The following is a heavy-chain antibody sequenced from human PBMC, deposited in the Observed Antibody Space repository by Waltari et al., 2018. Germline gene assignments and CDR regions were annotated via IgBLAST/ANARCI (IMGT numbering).Heavy chain of an antibody. J-gene: IGHJ6*02. CDR1: GYTFTSYA. CDR3: ARDGVLLKFGDSFMDV. Sequence: QVQLVQSGAEVKKPGASVRVSCKASGYTFTSYAMHWLRQSPGQGLEWMGWIKAGKGNTKYSQKFQGRVTFTRDASAITAYMELSSLRSEDTAVYYCARDGVLLKFGDSFMDVWGQGTTVTVSS. V-gene: IGHV1-3*01. D-gene: IGHD3-10*01. CDR2: IKAGKGNT.